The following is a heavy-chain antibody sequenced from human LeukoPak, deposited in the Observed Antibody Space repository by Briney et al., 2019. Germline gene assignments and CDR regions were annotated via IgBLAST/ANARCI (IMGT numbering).Heavy chain of an antibody. CDR2: IRYDGSNK. CDR1: GFTFSSYG. Sequence: GGSLRLSCAASGFTFSSYGMHWVRQAPGKGLEWVAFIRYDGSNKYYADSVKGRFTISRDNSKNTLYLQMNSLRAEDTAVYYCAKDPSRNSGYDRRYYYYMDVWGKGTTVTISS. V-gene: IGHV3-30*02. CDR3: AKDPSRNSGYDRRYYYYMDV. J-gene: IGHJ6*03. D-gene: IGHD5-12*01.